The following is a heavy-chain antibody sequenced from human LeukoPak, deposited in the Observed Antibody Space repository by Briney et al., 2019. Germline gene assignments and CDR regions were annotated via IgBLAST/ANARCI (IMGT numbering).Heavy chain of an antibody. Sequence: SETLSLTCAVYGGSFSGYYWSWIRQPPGKGLEWIGEISHSGSTNYNPSLTSRVTISADTSKNQFSLTLSSVTAADTAVYYCASIFGSGSSYNWFDPWGQGTLVTVSS. CDR3: ASIFGSGSSYNWFDP. CDR1: GGSFSGYY. J-gene: IGHJ5*02. D-gene: IGHD3-10*01. V-gene: IGHV4-34*01. CDR2: ISHSGST.